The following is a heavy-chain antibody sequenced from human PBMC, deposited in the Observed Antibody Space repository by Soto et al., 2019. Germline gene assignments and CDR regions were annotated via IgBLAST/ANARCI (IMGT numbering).Heavy chain of an antibody. J-gene: IGHJ4*02. CDR3: ARHKSPFAHFDY. CDR2: IYYSGST. V-gene: IGHV4-59*08. Sequence: SETLSLTCTVSGGSISSYYWSWIRQPPGKGLEWIGYIYYSGSTNYNPSLKSRVTISVDTSKNQFSLKLSSVTAADTAVYYCARHKSPFAHFDYWGQGTLVTVSS. CDR1: GGSISSYY.